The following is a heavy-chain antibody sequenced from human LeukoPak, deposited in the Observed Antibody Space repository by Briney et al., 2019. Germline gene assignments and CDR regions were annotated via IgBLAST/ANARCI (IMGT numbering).Heavy chain of an antibody. CDR3: TTDDEYGDFDY. V-gene: IGHV3-15*01. CDR1: GFTFSNAW. CDR2: ITSKTDGGTT. J-gene: IGHJ4*02. D-gene: IGHD4-17*01. Sequence: GGSLRLSCAASGFTFSNAWMSCVRQAPGKGLEWVDRITSKTDGGTTDYAAPVKGRFTISRDDSKNTLYLQMNSLKTEDTAVYYCTTDDEYGDFDYWGQGTLVTVSS.